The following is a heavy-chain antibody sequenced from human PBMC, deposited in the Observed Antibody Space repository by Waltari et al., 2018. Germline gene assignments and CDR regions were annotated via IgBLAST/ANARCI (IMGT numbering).Heavy chain of an antibody. J-gene: IGHJ4*02. CDR2: IYNSGRT. CDR3: ARDRTASGCDLLDY. V-gene: IGHV4-38-2*02. D-gene: IGHD5-12*01. Sequence: QVQLQESGPGLVKPSETLSLTCAVSGYSITSGYYCCWIRQPPGKGLEWIGIIYNSGRTYYNPSLKSRVNMSVDTYKNQFSLKLSFVTAADTAVYYCARDRTASGCDLLDYWGQGTLVTVSS. CDR1: GYSITSGYY.